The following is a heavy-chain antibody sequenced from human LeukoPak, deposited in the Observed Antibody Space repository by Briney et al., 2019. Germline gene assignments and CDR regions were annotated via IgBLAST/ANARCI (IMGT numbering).Heavy chain of an antibody. J-gene: IGHJ4*02. V-gene: IGHV3-23*01. CDR2: ISGSGATT. CDR1: GFTFSSHA. D-gene: IGHD6-13*01. CDR3: TKDRRGPAAGTWYFDY. Sequence: PGGSLRLSCAASGFTFSSHAMNWVRQAPGKGLEWVSAISGSGATTYYADSVKGRFTISRDNSKNTLYLQMNSLRAEDTAVYYCTKDRRGPAAGTWYFDYWGQGTLVTVSS.